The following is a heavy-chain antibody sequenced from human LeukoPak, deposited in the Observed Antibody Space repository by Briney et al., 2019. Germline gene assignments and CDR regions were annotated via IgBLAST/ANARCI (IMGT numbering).Heavy chain of an antibody. V-gene: IGHV4-34*01. J-gene: IGHJ5*02. D-gene: IGHD3-10*01. CDR1: GGSFSGYY. Sequence: PSETLSLTCAVYGGSFSGYYWSWIRQPPGKGLEWIGEINHSGSTNYNPSLKSRVTISVDTSKNQFSLKLSSVTAADTAVYYCARGRITMVRGVYRRNWFDPWGQGTLVTVSS. CDR3: ARGRITMVRGVYRRNWFDP. CDR2: INHSGST.